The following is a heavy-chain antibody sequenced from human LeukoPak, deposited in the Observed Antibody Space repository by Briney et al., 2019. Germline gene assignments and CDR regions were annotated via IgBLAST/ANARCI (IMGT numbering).Heavy chain of an antibody. V-gene: IGHV3-48*01. D-gene: IGHD3-3*01. CDR2: ISSSSSTI. CDR3: AKAGGITIFGVGKNIDY. Sequence: PGGSLRLSCAASGFTFSSYSMNWVRQAPGKGLEWVSYISSSSSTIYYADSVKGRFTISRDNAKNSLYLQMNSLRAEDTAVYYCAKAGGITIFGVGKNIDYWGQGTLVTVSS. J-gene: IGHJ4*02. CDR1: GFTFSSYS.